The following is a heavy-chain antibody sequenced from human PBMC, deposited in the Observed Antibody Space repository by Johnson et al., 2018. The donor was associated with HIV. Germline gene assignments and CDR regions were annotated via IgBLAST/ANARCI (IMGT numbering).Heavy chain of an antibody. CDR2: IWYDGSNK. Sequence: VQLVESGGGLIQPGRSLRLSCAASGFTLSKHAMHWVRQAPGKGLEWVTVIWYDGSNKHYADSVQGRFTISRDNSKNKLFLQRNSLRAEDTAVYYCARDPAAAALRAFDIWGQGTMVTVSS. D-gene: IGHD6-13*01. CDR3: ARDPAAAALRAFDI. CDR1: GFTLSKHA. V-gene: IGHV3-33*01. J-gene: IGHJ3*02.